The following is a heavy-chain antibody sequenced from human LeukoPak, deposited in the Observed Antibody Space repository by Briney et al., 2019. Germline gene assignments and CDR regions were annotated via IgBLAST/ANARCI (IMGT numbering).Heavy chain of an antibody. CDR1: GFTFSNAW. J-gene: IGHJ4*02. V-gene: IGHV3-15*01. Sequence: GGSPRLSCAASGFTFSNAWMSWVRQVPGKGLDWVGRMKSKTNGGTTDHAAPVKGRFTISRDDSKSTLYLQMNSLKTEDTAVHYCTYYYDSSTYYHVDYWGQGTLVTVSS. CDR2: MKSKTNGGTT. CDR3: TYYYDSSTYYHVDY. D-gene: IGHD3-22*01.